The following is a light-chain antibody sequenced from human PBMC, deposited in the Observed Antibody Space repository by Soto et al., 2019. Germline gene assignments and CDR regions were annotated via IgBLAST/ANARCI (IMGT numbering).Light chain of an antibody. CDR2: DVS. Sequence: QSVLTQPASVSGSPGQSITISCTGTSSDVGAYNYVSWYQQHPGKVPKLMIYDVSNRPSGVSNRFSGSKSGNTASLTISGLQAEDEADYYCTSYTTSSTRVLFGTGTKLTVL. CDR1: SSDVGAYNY. V-gene: IGLV2-14*01. J-gene: IGLJ2*01. CDR3: TSYTTSSTRVL.